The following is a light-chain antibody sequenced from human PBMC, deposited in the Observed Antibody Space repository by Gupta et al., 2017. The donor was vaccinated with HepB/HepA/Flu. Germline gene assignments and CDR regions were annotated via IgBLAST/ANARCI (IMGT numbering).Light chain of an antibody. J-gene: IGKJ4*01. CDR3: QQYNNWLFT. Sequence: EIVMTQSPATLPVSPGESASLSCRASQSVRSNLAWYQQKRGQAPRLLIYGASTRAAGLPARFSGSGSGTEFTLTISSLQSEDSAVYYCQQYNNWLFTFGGGTKVEIK. CDR2: GAS. V-gene: IGKV3-15*01. CDR1: QSVRSN.